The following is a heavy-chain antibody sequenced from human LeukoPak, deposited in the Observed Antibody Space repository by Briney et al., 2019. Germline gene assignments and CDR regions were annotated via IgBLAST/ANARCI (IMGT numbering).Heavy chain of an antibody. D-gene: IGHD5-24*01. J-gene: IGHJ4*02. V-gene: IGHV1-2*06. Sequence: SVKVSCKASGYTFTVYYMHWVRQAPGQGLEWMGRINPNSGGTNYAQKFQGRVTMTRDTSISTAYMELSRLRSDDTAVYHCAMREMATTLTDYWGQGTLVTVSS. CDR2: INPNSGGT. CDR3: AMREMATTLTDY. CDR1: GYTFTVYY.